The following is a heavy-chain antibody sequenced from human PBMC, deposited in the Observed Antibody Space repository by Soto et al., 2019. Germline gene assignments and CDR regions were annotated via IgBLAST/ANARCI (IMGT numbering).Heavy chain of an antibody. D-gene: IGHD6-13*01. CDR2: ISAYNGNT. V-gene: IGHV1-18*01. J-gene: IGHJ6*02. CDR1: AYTFTNYG. CDR3: ARAVAADRTVDYYYYGMDV. Sequence: DLMMLSCKPSAYTFTNYGISWGRQAPGQGQERIGWISAYNGNTNYAQKLQSRVTMTTDRYMNRTSIELRSMRSDDTAVYYCARAVAADRTVDYYYYGMDVWGQGTTVTVSS.